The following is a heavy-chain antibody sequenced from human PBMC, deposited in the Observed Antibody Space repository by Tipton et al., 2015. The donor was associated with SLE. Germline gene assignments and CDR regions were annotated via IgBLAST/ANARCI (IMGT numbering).Heavy chain of an antibody. Sequence: TLSLTCTVSGDSIASGDVFWSWIRQHPGKGLEWIGYIYYSGSTYYNPSLESRVTISTDTSKNQFSLKLSSVTAADTAVYYCARQPVYYYYYMDVWGKGTTVTVSS. CDR2: IYYSGST. V-gene: IGHV4-31*03. CDR1: GDSIASGDVF. J-gene: IGHJ6*03. CDR3: ARQPVYYYYYMDV.